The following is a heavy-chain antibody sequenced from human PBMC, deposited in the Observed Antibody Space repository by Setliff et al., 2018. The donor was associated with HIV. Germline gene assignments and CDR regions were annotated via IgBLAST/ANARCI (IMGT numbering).Heavy chain of an antibody. Sequence: RASVKVSCKASGYTLSSHYIHWVRQAPGHRPEWVGWINPQTGGTNFAQKFQGRITMTSDTSVSTVFIELSRLKSDDTALYYCARDLRNSNTLFGVLNFVFDLWGQGTLVTVSS. V-gene: IGHV1-2*02. CDR2: INPQTGGT. J-gene: IGHJ4*02. CDR3: ARDLRNSNTLFGVLNFVFDL. CDR1: GYTLSSHY. D-gene: IGHD3-3*01.